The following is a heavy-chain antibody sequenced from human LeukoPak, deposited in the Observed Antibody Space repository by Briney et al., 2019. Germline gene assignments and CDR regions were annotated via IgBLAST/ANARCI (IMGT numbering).Heavy chain of an antibody. CDR3: AKERRGYSGYERSYYYYYGMDV. CDR2: ISNDGSNK. D-gene: IGHD5-12*01. CDR1: GFTFSTYG. Sequence: GGSLRLSCAASGFTFSTYGMHWLRPAPGKGLEWVAVISNDGSNKYYADSVKGRFTISRDKSKTTLYLQMHSLRAEDTAVYYCAKERRGYSGYERSYYYYYGMDVWGKGTTVTVSS. V-gene: IGHV3-30*18. J-gene: IGHJ6*04.